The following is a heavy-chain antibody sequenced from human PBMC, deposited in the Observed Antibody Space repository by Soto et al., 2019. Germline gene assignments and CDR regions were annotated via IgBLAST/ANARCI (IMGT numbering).Heavy chain of an antibody. CDR1: GGSISSSSYY. V-gene: IGHV4-39*01. CDR2: IYYSGST. Sequence: PSETLSLTCTVSGGSISSSSYYWGWIRQPPGKGLELIGSIYYSGSTYYNPSLKSRVTISVDTSKNQFSLKLSSVTAADTAVYYCARWNGSGSYYTPEGRNYGMDVWGQGTTVTVSS. J-gene: IGHJ6*02. CDR3: ARWNGSGSYYTPEGRNYGMDV. D-gene: IGHD3-10*01.